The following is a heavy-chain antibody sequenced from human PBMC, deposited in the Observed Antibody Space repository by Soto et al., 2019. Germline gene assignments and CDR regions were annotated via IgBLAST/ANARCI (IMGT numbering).Heavy chain of an antibody. CDR3: ARRTVTTYHYFDY. CDR2: IDTGTRHV. J-gene: IGHJ4*02. V-gene: IGHV3-21*01. D-gene: IGHD4-17*01. CDR1: GFTFSSSD. Sequence: EVQVVESGGGLVKPGGFLRLSCAASGFTFSSSDMNWVRQAPGKGLEWVSSIDTGTRHVYYADSVRGRFTISRDDAKNSLYLQMNSLRVEDTALYYCARRTVTTYHYFDYWGQGTLVTVSS.